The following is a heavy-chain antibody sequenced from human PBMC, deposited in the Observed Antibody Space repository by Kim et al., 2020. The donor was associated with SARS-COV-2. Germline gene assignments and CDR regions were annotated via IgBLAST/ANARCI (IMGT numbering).Heavy chain of an antibody. CDR3: AREYDVWGSYRTLDY. CDR1: GFTFSSYG. CDR2: IWYDGSNK. D-gene: IGHD3-16*02. J-gene: IGHJ4*02. V-gene: IGHV3-33*01. Sequence: GGSLRLSCAASGFTFSSYGMHWVRQAPGKGLEWVAVIWYDGSNKYYADSVKGRFTISRDNSKNTLYLQMNSLRAEDTAVYYCAREYDVWGSYRTLDYWGQGTLVTVSS.